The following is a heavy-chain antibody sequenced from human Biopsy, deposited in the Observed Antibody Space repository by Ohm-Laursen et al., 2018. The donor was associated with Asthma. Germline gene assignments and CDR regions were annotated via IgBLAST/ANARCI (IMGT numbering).Heavy chain of an antibody. V-gene: IGHV3-30*18. Sequence: SLRLSCTAPGFTFSNYGMHWVRQAPGKGLDWVAVISFDGSNKNYTDSVKGRFTISRDNSRNTLHLQMNSLRAEDTAVYYCAKDVFPGWELRRGPDYWGQGTLVTVSA. CDR1: GFTFSNYG. D-gene: IGHD1-26*01. J-gene: IGHJ4*02. CDR3: AKDVFPGWELRRGPDY. CDR2: ISFDGSNK.